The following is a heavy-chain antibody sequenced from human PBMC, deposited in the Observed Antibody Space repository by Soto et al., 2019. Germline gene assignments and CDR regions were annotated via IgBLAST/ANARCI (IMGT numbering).Heavy chain of an antibody. CDR2: IIPIFGTA. Sequence: GASVKVSCKASGGTSSSYAICWVRQAPGQGLEWMGGIIPIFGTANYAQKFQGRVTITADESTSTAYMELSSLRSEDTAVYYCARVLRSRYYYSGMDVWGQGTTVTVSS. V-gene: IGHV1-69*13. CDR3: ARVLRSRYYYSGMDV. CDR1: GGTSSSYA. D-gene: IGHD3-3*01. J-gene: IGHJ6*02.